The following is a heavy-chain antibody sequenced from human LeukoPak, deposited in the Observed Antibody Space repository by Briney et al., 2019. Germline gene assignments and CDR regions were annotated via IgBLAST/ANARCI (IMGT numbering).Heavy chain of an antibody. CDR2: IYHSGST. J-gene: IGHJ4*02. CDR1: GGSISSGGYS. D-gene: IGHD5-12*01. V-gene: IGHV4-30-2*01. CDR3: AREVDIVASEDY. Sequence: PSETLSLTCAVSGGSISSGGYSWSWIRQPPGKGLEWIGYIYHSGSTCYNPSLKSRVTISVDRSKNQLSLKLSSVTAADTAVYYCAREVDIVASEDYWGQGTLVTVSS.